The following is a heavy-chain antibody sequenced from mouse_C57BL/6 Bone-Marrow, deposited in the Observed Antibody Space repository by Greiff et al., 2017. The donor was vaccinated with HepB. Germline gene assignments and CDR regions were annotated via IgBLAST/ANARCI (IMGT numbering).Heavy chain of an antibody. J-gene: IGHJ1*03. CDR2: IWTGGGT. CDR3: ARGIYYAYWYFDV. D-gene: IGHD2-1*01. CDR1: GFSLTSYA. Sequence: VKVVESGPGLVAPSQSLSITCTVSGFSLTSYAISWVRQPPGKGLEWLGVIWTGGGTNYNSALKSRLSISKDNSKSQVFLKMNSLQTDDTARYYCARGIYYAYWYFDVWGTGTTVTVSS. V-gene: IGHV2-9-1*01.